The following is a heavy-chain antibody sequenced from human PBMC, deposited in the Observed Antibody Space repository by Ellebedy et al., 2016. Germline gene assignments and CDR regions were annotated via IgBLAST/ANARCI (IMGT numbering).Heavy chain of an antibody. D-gene: IGHD3-9*01. V-gene: IGHV3-23*01. CDR1: GFAFSSYA. CDR2: ISGSGGST. J-gene: IGHJ4*02. Sequence: GESLKISCAASGFAFSSYAMSWVRQAPGKGLEWVSAISGSGGSTYYADSVKGRFTISRDNSKNTLYLQMNSLRAEDTAVYYCAKGTLTSYYDILTGYVDYWGQGTLVTGSS. CDR3: AKGTLTSYYDILTGYVDY.